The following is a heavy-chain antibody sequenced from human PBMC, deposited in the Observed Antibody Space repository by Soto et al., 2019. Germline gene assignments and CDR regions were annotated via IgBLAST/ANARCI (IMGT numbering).Heavy chain of an antibody. D-gene: IGHD3-10*01. Sequence: QVQLAQSGAEVKKPGASVKVSCQASGYTFTKHYMHCVRQAPGQGLEWIGVINPGNVSLRYAQKFQGRVTVNNDTSTSPVCMELTSLTSDDTAVYYCARGSSSGSWGTGVLNVWGQGTMVTVSS. V-gene: IGHV1-46*01. CDR3: ARGSSSGSWGTGVLNV. CDR2: INPGNVSL. CDR1: GYTFTKHY. J-gene: IGHJ3*01.